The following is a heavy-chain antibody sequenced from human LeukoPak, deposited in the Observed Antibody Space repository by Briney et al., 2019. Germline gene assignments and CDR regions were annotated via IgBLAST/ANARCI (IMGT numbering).Heavy chain of an antibody. V-gene: IGHV4-39*07. D-gene: IGHD2-2*01. J-gene: IGHJ4*02. Sequence: PSETLSLTCTVSGGSISSSSYYWGWIRQPPGKGLEWIGSIYYSGSTYYNPSLKSRVTISVDTSKNQFSLKLSSVTAADTAVYYCTTQLQSGYWGQGTLVTVSS. CDR2: IYYSGST. CDR3: TTQLQSGY. CDR1: GGSISSSSYY.